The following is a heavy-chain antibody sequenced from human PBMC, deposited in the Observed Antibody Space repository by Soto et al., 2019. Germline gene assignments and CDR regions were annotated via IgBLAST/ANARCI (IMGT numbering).Heavy chain of an antibody. Sequence: PGGSLRLSCAASGFTFSSYEMNWVRQAPGKGLEWVSYISSSGSTIYYADSVKGRFTISRDNAKNSLYLQMNSLRAEDTAVYYCERVIDGSGFDYWGQGTLVTVSS. J-gene: IGHJ4*02. CDR2: ISSSGSTI. CDR1: GFTFSSYE. V-gene: IGHV3-48*03. D-gene: IGHD3-10*01. CDR3: ERVIDGSGFDY.